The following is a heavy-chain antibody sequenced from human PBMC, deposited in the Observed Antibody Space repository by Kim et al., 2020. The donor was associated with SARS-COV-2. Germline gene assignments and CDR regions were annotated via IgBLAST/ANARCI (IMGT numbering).Heavy chain of an antibody. Sequence: GGSLRLSCEASGFTIDGSALAWVRQAPGKGLEWVAVISFDGSNIYDSDSVKGRFTISRDNSKNMLYLQMNSLRRDDTAKYYCARVRHCSVGSCYPIDTNAFDIWGQGTMVTVSS. J-gene: IGHJ3*02. V-gene: IGHV3-30-3*01. CDR1: GFTIDGSA. D-gene: IGHD2-15*01. CDR2: ISFDGSNI. CDR3: ARVRHCSVGSCYPIDTNAFDI.